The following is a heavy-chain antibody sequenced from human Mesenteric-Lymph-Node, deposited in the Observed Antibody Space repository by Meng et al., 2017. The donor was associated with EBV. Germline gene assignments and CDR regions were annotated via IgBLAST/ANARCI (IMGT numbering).Heavy chain of an antibody. CDR3: ARDSGITVTNSFDY. Sequence: QGHLQEAGPGLVKPSETLSLTCSVSGGSVSSGSYYWSWIRQPPGKGLEWIGYIYRTGSTDYNPSLNSRVSISIDTSKNQFSLRLTSVTAADTAVYYCARDSGITVTNSFDYWGQGALVTVSS. J-gene: IGHJ4*02. CDR2: IYRTGST. V-gene: IGHV4-61*01. CDR1: GGSVSSGSYY. D-gene: IGHD1-20*01.